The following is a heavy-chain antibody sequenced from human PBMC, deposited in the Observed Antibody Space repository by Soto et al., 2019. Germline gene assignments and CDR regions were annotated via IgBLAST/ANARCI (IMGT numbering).Heavy chain of an antibody. D-gene: IGHD3-10*01. CDR2: ISAYNGNT. J-gene: IGHJ4*02. CDR1: GYTFTSYG. CDR3: ANEYYYCSGGAY. V-gene: IGHV1-18*01. Sequence: QVQLVQSGAEVKKPGASVKVSCKASGYTFTSYGISWVRQAPGQGLEWMGWISAYNGNTNYAQKLQGRVTMTTDTSTSTDYMELRSLRADDTAVYYWANEYYYCSGGAYWGQGTLVTVSS.